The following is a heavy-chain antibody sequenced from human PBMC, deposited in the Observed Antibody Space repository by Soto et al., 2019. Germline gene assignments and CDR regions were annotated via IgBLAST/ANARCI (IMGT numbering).Heavy chain of an antibody. Sequence: SETLSLTCAVYGGSFSGYYWTWIRTPPGTGLEWIGEINHSGSTNYNPALKSRVTISIDKSKNQFSLEMKSVTAADTAVYYCARGDSNSYSSDWFDPWGHGTLVTVSS. V-gene: IGHV4-34*01. CDR2: INHSGST. J-gene: IGHJ5*02. CDR3: ARGDSNSYSSDWFDP. CDR1: GGSFSGYY. D-gene: IGHD3-22*01.